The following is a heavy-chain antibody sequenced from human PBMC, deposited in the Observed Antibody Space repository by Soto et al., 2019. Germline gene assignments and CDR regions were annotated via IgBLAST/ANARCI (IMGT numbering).Heavy chain of an antibody. CDR3: ARLNGGSPAF. CDR2: IHISGTT. D-gene: IGHD2-15*01. Sequence: SETLSLTCTVSGGSMNAHFWSWIRQSAGKGLEWIGHIHISGTTTYNPSLKGRVTMSLDPPKNQLSLRLTSVTAADTAVYYCARLNGGSPAFWGHGTLVTV. CDR1: GGSMNAHF. J-gene: IGHJ4*01. V-gene: IGHV4-4*07.